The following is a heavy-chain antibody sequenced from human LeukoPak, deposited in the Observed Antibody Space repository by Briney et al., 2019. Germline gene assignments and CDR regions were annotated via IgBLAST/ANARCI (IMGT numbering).Heavy chain of an antibody. CDR1: GGSISSSTSY. Sequence: SETLSLTCSVAGGSISSSTSYWAWIRQPPGKGLEWIVSIYYSGSAYYSPSLKSRVTVSVDTSKNQFSLSLSSVTAADTAMYYCARRRVVTYDFDHWGPGILVTVSS. CDR2: IYYSGSA. CDR3: ARRRVVTYDFDH. D-gene: IGHD2-2*01. V-gene: IGHV4-39*01. J-gene: IGHJ4*02.